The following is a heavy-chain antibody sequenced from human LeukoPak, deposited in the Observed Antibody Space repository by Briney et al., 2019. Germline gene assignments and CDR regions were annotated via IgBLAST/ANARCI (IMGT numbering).Heavy chain of an antibody. V-gene: IGHV4-34*01. CDR2: INHSGST. CDR1: GGSFSGYY. J-gene: IGHJ5*02. CDR3: ARHRYDYVWGSYRSRGFDP. D-gene: IGHD3-16*02. Sequence: PSETLSLTCAVYGGSFSGYYWSWIRQPPGKGLEWIGEINHSGSTNYNPSHKSRVTISVDTSKNQFSLKLSSVTAADTAVYYCARHRYDYVWGSYRSRGFDPWGQGTLVTVSS.